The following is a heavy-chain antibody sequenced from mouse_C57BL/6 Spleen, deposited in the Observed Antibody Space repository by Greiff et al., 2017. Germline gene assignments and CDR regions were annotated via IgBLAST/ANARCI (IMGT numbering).Heavy chain of an antibody. V-gene: IGHV1-26*01. CDR3: ARHLGGSGYQYSFDY. J-gene: IGHJ2*01. D-gene: IGHD3-2*02. CDR2: INPNNGGT. CDR1: GYTFTDYY. Sequence: VQLQQSGPELVKPGASVKISCKASGYTFTDYYMNWVKQSPGKSLEWIGNINPNNGGTSYNKKFKGKATLTVDKSSSTAYLELRSLTSEDSAVYLCARHLGGSGYQYSFDYWAQGTTLTVSS.